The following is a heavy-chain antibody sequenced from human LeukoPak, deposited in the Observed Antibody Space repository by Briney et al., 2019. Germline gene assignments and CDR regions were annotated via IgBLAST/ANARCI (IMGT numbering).Heavy chain of an antibody. CDR1: GFTFSCYG. CDR3: GGSSSWSAFDY. J-gene: IGHJ4*02. CDR2: IWYDGSNK. V-gene: IGHV3-33*01. Sequence: GGSLRLSCAASGFTFSCYGMHGVPQAPGKGLEGVAVIWYDGSNKYYADSVKGRFTISRDNSKNTLYLQMNSLRAEDTAVYYCGGSSSWSAFDYWGRGTLVTVSS. D-gene: IGHD6-13*01.